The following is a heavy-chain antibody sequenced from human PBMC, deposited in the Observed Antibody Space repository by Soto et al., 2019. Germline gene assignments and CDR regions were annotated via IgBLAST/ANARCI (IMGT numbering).Heavy chain of an antibody. Sequence: GESLKISCKGSGYSFTSYWIGWVRQMPGKGLEWMGIIYPGDSDTRYSPSFQGQVTISADKSISTAYLQWSSLKASDTAMYYCARGGVVVVPAASKSQRRYYYYYMDVWGKGTTVTVSS. J-gene: IGHJ6*03. V-gene: IGHV5-51*01. CDR2: IYPGDSDT. CDR3: ARGGVVVVPAASKSQRRYYYYYMDV. CDR1: GYSFTSYW. D-gene: IGHD2-2*01.